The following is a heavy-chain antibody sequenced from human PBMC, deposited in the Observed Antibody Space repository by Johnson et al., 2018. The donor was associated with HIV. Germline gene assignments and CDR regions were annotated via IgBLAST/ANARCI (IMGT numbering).Heavy chain of an antibody. D-gene: IGHD6-25*01. CDR2: ISYDVSNK. CDR1: GFTFSSYG. V-gene: IGHV3-30*18. J-gene: IGHJ3*02. CDR3: ANLAASAAFDI. Sequence: QVQLVESGGGVVQPGRSLRLSCAASGFTFSSYGMHWVRQAPGKGLEWVAVISYDVSNKYYADSVKGRFTISRDNSKNTLYLQMNSLRAEDTAVYYCANLAASAAFDIWGQGTMVTVSS.